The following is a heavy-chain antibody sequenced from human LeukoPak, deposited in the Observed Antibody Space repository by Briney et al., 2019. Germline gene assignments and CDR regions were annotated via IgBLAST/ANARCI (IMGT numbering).Heavy chain of an antibody. V-gene: IGHV3-23*01. D-gene: IGHD3/OR15-3a*01. CDR1: GFTFSTYA. CDR3: VPLGGLGYYQYGMDV. Sequence: GGSLRLSCVVSGFTFSTYAMSWVRQATGKGLEWVSGIGGSGGDTFYADSVRGRFTVSRDNSKNTLSLQIDSLRTEDTAVYYCVPLGGLGYYQYGMDVWGRGTTVTVSS. J-gene: IGHJ6*02. CDR2: IGGSGGDT.